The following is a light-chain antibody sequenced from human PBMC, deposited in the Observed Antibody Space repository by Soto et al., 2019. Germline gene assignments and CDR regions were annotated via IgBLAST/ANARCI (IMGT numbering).Light chain of an antibody. CDR3: QQYYTLPLT. J-gene: IGKJ4*01. V-gene: IGKV4-1*01. CDR1: QSVLFTSNNNNY. CDR2: WAS. Sequence: DIVMTQSPDSLAVSLCERATINCESSQSVLFTSNNNNYLAWYQQKPGQPPKLLLSWASARESGVPGRFSGSGSGTLFTLSISSLQAEDVAVYYCQQYYTLPLTFGGGTKVDIK.